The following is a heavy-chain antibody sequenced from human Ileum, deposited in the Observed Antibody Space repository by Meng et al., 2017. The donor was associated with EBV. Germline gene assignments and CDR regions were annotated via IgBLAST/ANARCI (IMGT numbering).Heavy chain of an antibody. Sequence: QVHLQQSGPGLLKPSQTLSLTCAIAGDSVSSIGGAWNWIRQSPSRGLEWLGRTYYRSKWNTDYAVSVSSRITISPDTSKNQFSLQLNSVTPEDTAVYYCARGSYYFDSWGQGTLVTVSS. CDR3: ARGSYYFDS. J-gene: IGHJ4*02. CDR1: GDSVSSIGGA. V-gene: IGHV6-1*01. D-gene: IGHD1-26*01. CDR2: TYYRSKWNT.